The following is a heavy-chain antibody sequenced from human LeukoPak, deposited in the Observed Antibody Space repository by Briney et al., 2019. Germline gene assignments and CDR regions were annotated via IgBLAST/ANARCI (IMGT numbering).Heavy chain of an antibody. CDR2: INHSGST. D-gene: IGHD3-16*01. J-gene: IGHJ4*02. Sequence: SETLSLTCAVYGGSFSGYYWSWIRQPPGKGLEWIGEINHSGSTNYNPSLKSRVTISVDTSKIQFSLKLSSVTAADTAVYCCARAEFGGAAGPWPFDYWGQGTLVTVSS. CDR3: ARAEFGGAAGPWPFDY. V-gene: IGHV4-34*01. CDR1: GGSFSGYY.